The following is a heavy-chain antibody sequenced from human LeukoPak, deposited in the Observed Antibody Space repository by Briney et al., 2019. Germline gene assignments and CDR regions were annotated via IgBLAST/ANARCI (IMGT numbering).Heavy chain of an antibody. CDR1: GGSISIGGYY. Sequence: PSQTLSLTCTVSGGSISIGGYYWSWIRQHPGKGLEWIGYIYYSGSTYYNPSLKSRVTISVDTSKNQFSLKLSSVTAADTAVYYCARGRGGSRSYFDYWGQGTLVTVSS. CDR2: IYYSGST. CDR3: ARGRGGSRSYFDY. V-gene: IGHV4-31*03. J-gene: IGHJ4*02. D-gene: IGHD3-10*01.